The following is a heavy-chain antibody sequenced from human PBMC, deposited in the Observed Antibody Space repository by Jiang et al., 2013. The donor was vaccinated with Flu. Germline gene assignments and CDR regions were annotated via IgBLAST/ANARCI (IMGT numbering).Heavy chain of an antibody. J-gene: IGHJ4*02. Sequence: LLKPSETLSLTCTVSGGSISSSSYYWGWIRQPPGKGLEWIGSIYYSGSTYYNPSLKSRVTISVDTSKNQFSLKLSSVTAADTAVYYCARQVGGDLIFDYWGQGTLVTVSS. CDR2: IYYSGST. CDR1: GGSISSSSYY. V-gene: IGHV4-39*01. D-gene: IGHD2-21*02. CDR3: ARQVGGDLIFDY.